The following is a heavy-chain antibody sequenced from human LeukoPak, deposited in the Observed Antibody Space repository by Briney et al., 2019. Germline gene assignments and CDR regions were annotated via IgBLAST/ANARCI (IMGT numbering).Heavy chain of an antibody. CDR1: AYTFTDYY. V-gene: IGHV1-2*06. J-gene: IGHJ4*02. D-gene: IGHD1-26*01. CDR2: INPSSGDT. CDR3: ATTSGYFYY. Sequence: ASVKVSCTASAYTFTDYYVHWVRQAPGQGLEWMGQINPSSGDTNYAQNFQGRVTMTRDTSISTAYMELSRLRSDDTAVYYCATTSGYFYYWGQGTLVTVSS.